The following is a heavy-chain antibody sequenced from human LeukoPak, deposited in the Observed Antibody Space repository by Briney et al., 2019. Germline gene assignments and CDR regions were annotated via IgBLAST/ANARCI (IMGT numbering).Heavy chain of an antibody. CDR3: AKDPYYDFWSGYYYFDY. D-gene: IGHD3-3*01. CDR2: ISGSGGYT. CDR1: GLTFSNYA. Sequence: VGSLRLSCAASGLTFSNYAMSWVRQAPGKGLEWVSGISGSGGYTYYADSVKGRFTISRDNSKNTLYLQMNSLRAEDTAIYYCAKDPYYDFWSGYYYFDYWGQGTLVTVSS. V-gene: IGHV3-23*01. J-gene: IGHJ4*02.